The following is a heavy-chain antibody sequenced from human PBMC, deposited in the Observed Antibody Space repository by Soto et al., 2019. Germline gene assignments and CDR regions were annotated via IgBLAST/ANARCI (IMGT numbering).Heavy chain of an antibody. CDR3: AREAPPPLDDITFDY. Sequence: GGSLRLSCAASGFTFSSYAMHWVRQAPGKGLEWVAVISYDGSNKYYADSVKGRFTISRDNSKNTLYLQMNSLRAEDTAVYYCAREAPPPLDDITFDYWGQGTLVTVSS. J-gene: IGHJ4*02. V-gene: IGHV3-30-3*01. CDR1: GFTFSSYA. D-gene: IGHD3-3*01. CDR2: ISYDGSNK.